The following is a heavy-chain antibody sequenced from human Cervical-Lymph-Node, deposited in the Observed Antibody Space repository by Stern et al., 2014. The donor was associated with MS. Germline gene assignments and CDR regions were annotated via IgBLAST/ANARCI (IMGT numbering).Heavy chain of an antibody. J-gene: IGHJ4*02. CDR1: GYTFIAYN. CDR3: ARVARGYGNYHDS. D-gene: IGHD2-15*01. V-gene: IGHV7-4-1*02. Sequence: QVQLVQSGSELKKPGASVNISCKASGYTFIAYNMIWVRQAPGQGLEWMGWIDTNTGNPAYAQDFTGRFVFSLDTSVSTAYLQISSLKTEDTAVYYCARVARGYGNYHDSWGQGTLVTVSS. CDR2: IDTNTGNP.